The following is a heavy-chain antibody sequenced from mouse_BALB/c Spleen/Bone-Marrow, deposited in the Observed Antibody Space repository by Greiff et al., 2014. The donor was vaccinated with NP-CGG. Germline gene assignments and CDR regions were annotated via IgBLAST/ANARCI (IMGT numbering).Heavy chain of an antibody. Sequence: VQLQQSGAELVRPGASVKLSCKASGYTFTGYWMNWVKQRPGQGLEWIGMIDPSDSETHYNEMFKDKATLTVDKSSSTVYMQFSGLASEDSAVYYCVRKYGKGGDYWGQGTPLTVSS. J-gene: IGHJ2*01. CDR3: VRKYGKGGDY. V-gene: IGHV1-61*01. CDR2: IDPSDSET. CDR1: GYTFTGYW. D-gene: IGHD2-10*02.